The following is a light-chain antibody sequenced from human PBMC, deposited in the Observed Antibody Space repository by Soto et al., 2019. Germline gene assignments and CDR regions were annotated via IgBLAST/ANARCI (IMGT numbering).Light chain of an antibody. V-gene: IGKV1-5*03. CDR1: QSISSW. Sequence: DIQMTQSPSTLSASVGDRVTITCRASQSISSWLAWYQQKPGKAPTLLIYKASSLESGVPSTFSGSGSGTAFTLTISSLQTDDFATYYCQQYNSYPWTFGQGTKVEIK. CDR3: QQYNSYPWT. J-gene: IGKJ1*01. CDR2: KAS.